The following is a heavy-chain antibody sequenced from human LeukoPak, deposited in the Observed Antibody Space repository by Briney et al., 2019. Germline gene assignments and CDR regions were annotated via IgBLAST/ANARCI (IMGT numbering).Heavy chain of an antibody. Sequence: SETLSLTCTVSGGSISTHYWSWIRQPPGKGLEWIGYVLDSERTKDNPSLKSRATLSADTSKNQFSLRLASVTAADSAVYYCATIKRGSIFGYFDFWGQGVLVTVSS. V-gene: IGHV4-59*11. CDR2: VLDSERT. D-gene: IGHD5-18*01. J-gene: IGHJ4*02. CDR3: ATIKRGSIFGYFDF. CDR1: GGSISTHY.